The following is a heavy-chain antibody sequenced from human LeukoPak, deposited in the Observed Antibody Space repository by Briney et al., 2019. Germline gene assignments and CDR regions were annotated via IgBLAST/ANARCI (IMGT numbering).Heavy chain of an antibody. Sequence: TGGSLRLSCAASGFIFSSYWMSWVRQAPGKGLEWVANIKQDGSEKYYVDSVKGRFTISRDNAKNSLYLQMNSLRAEDTAVYYCARADYGDYAYSYWGQGTLVTVSS. D-gene: IGHD4-17*01. CDR1: GFIFSSYW. CDR3: ARADYGDYAYSY. J-gene: IGHJ4*02. V-gene: IGHV3-7*01. CDR2: IKQDGSEK.